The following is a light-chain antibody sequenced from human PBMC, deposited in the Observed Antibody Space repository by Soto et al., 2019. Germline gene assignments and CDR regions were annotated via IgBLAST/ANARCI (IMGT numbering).Light chain of an antibody. CDR1: SSDVGGNNY. CDR2: DVS. V-gene: IGLV2-14*01. Sequence: SGLTAPASVYCSPGHSMTISCHGASSDVGGNNYVSWYQQYPGKAPKLMVCDVSNRPSGVSNRFSGSKSGNTASLTISGLQAEDEADYYCSSFTGTSYVFGTGTKVTVL. CDR3: SSFTGTSYV. J-gene: IGLJ1*01.